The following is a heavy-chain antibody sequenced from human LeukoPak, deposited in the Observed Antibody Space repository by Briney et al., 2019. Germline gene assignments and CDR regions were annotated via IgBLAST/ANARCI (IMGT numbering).Heavy chain of an antibody. CDR3: TALVVPAAIRLDP. CDR1: GFTFSNAW. J-gene: IGHJ5*02. Sequence: TGGSLRLSFAASGFTFSNAWMSWVRQAPGKGLEWVGRIKSKTDGGTTDYAAPVKGRFTISRDDSKNTLYLQMNSLKTEDTAVYYCTALVVPAAIRLDPWGQGTLVTVSS. D-gene: IGHD2-2*01. V-gene: IGHV3-15*01. CDR2: IKSKTDGGTT.